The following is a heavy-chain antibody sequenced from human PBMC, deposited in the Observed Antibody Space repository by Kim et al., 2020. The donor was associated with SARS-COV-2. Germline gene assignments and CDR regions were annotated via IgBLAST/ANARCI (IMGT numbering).Heavy chain of an antibody. CDR3: ARGLIRITMVRGVTHNWFDP. J-gene: IGHJ5*02. Sequence: RVTISVDTSKNQFSLKLSSVTAADTAVYYCARGLIRITMVRGVTHNWFDPWGQGTLVTVSS. D-gene: IGHD3-10*01. V-gene: IGHV4-34*01.